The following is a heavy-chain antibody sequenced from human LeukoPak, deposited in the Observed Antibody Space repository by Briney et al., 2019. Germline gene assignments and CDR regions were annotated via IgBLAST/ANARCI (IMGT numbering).Heavy chain of an antibody. CDR3: ARDVDYYASGSYSDY. CDR1: GFTFTTYG. V-gene: IGHV3-23*01. CDR2: ISFSGAST. Sequence: GGTLRLSCAASGFTFTTYGMSWVRQAPGKGLEWVSGISFSGASTYYAASVKGRFTISRDNSKNTLFLQLNSLRAEDTALYYCARDVDYYASGSYSDYWGQGTLVTVSS. D-gene: IGHD3-10*01. J-gene: IGHJ4*02.